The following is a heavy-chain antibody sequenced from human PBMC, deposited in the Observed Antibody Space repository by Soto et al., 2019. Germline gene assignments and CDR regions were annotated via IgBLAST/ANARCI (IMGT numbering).Heavy chain of an antibody. CDR2: IYYSGST. J-gene: IGHJ6*02. Sequence: SETLSLTCTVSGGSISSGGYYWSWIRHHPETGLEWIGYIYYSGSTYYNPSLKSRLAISVDTSKNQFYLKLSSVTAADTAVYYCARARGLGATPEDYGLGVWGQGTTVTVSS. CDR1: GGSISSGGYY. D-gene: IGHD1-26*01. V-gene: IGHV4-31*03. CDR3: ARARGLGATPEDYGLGV.